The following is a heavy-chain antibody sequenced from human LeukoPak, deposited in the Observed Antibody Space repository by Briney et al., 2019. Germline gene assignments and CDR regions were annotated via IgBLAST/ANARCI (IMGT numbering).Heavy chain of an antibody. CDR1: GGTFSSYA. J-gene: IGHJ6*02. CDR3: AKDHMTTEDYYGMDV. CDR2: IIPIFGTA. D-gene: IGHD4-17*01. Sequence: GASAKVSCKASGGTFSSYAISWVRQAPGQGLEWMGGIIPIFGTANYAQKFQGRVTITADESTSTAYMELSSLRSEDTAVYYCAKDHMTTEDYYGMDVWGQGTTVTVSS. V-gene: IGHV1-69*13.